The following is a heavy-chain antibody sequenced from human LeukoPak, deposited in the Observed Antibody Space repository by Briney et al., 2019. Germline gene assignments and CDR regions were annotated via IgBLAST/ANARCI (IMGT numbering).Heavy chain of an antibody. D-gene: IGHD6-13*01. Sequence: GASLMISCKCSGYSFTSYWIGLVRQLPGKGVEWVGIFYPGDSDNRYSPSFPGQVTFSAGKSISTASLQWSSLKASDTAMYYCARQGIAAEVDYWGQGTLVTVSS. CDR3: ARQGIAAEVDY. V-gene: IGHV5-51*01. CDR2: FYPGDSDN. J-gene: IGHJ4*02. CDR1: GYSFTSYW.